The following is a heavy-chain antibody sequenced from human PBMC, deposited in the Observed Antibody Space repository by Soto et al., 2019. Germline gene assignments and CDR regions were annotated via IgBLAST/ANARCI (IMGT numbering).Heavy chain of an antibody. D-gene: IGHD5-18*01. J-gene: IGHJ4*02. Sequence: QVQLLESGPGLVKPSQTLSLICNVSGASISSGGYYWSWIRQRQGGGLEWLGFIYYSGISHYNPSLKSRATISVDTSKNQFSLKLISVTAADTAVYYCARTEWIQLWFDYWGQGALVTVS. CDR2: IYYSGIS. CDR1: GASISSGGYY. V-gene: IGHV4-31*03. CDR3: ARTEWIQLWFDY.